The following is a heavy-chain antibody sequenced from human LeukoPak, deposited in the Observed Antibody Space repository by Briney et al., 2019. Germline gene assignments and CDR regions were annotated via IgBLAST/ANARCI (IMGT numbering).Heavy chain of an antibody. D-gene: IGHD6-13*01. V-gene: IGHV3-21*01. CDR1: GFTFSSYS. Sequence: GGSLRLSCAASGFTFSSYSMDWVRQAPGKGLEWVSSISSSSSYIYYADSVKGRFTISRDHAKNSLYMQMHSLRAEDTAVYYCASGGSSWYFDYWGQGTLVTVSS. CDR3: ASGGSSWYFDY. CDR2: ISSSSSYI. J-gene: IGHJ4*02.